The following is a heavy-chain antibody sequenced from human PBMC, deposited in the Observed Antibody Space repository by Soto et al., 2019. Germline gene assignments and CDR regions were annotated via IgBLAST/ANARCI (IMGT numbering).Heavy chain of an antibody. J-gene: IGHJ4*02. D-gene: IGHD3-9*01. Sequence: PSETQSLTCTVSGGSISSGYYYWSWIRQPPGKGLEWIGYIYYSGSTYYNPSLKSRVTISVDTSKNQFSLKLSSVTAADTAVYYCASVLRYFDWLLEGWGQGTLVTVSS. CDR1: GGSISSGYYY. CDR3: ASVLRYFDWLLEG. CDR2: IYYSGST. V-gene: IGHV4-30-4*01.